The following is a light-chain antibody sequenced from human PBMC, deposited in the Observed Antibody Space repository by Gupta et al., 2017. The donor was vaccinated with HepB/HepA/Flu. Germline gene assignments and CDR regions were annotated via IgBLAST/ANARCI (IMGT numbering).Light chain of an antibody. V-gene: IGKV4-1*01. CDR2: WAS. J-gene: IGKJ2*03. CDR1: QSILYSPNNQNH. CDR3: QQDYSGARS. Sequence: DIVMTQSPDSLAVSLGERVTINCKSSQSILYSPNNQNHLAWYQQKAGQPPKLLIYWASSRESAVPDTSSRSESQTDFTLTIISLLAQDVAVSYCQQDYSGARSFGQGTKLEI.